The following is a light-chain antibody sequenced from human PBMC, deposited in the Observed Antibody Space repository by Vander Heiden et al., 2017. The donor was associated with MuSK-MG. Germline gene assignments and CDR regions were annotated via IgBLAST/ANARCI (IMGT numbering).Light chain of an antibody. V-gene: IGLV2-14*01. CDR3: SSYTSSSTLV. J-gene: IGLJ2*01. CDR1: SSDVARYHY. Sequence: QSALTQPASVSGSPRQSITISCTGTSSDVARYHYVSWYQQHPGKAPKLMIYDVTNRPSGVSNRFSGSQSGNTASLTIAGLQAEDEGDYYCSSYTSSSTLVFGGGTKLTVL. CDR2: DVT.